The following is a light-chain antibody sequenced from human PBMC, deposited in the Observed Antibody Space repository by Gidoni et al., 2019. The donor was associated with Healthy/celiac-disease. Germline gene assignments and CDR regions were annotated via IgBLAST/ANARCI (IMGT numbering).Light chain of an antibody. V-gene: IGLV6-57*03. CDR2: EDN. Sequence: NFMLTQPHSVSESPGKTVTISCTRSSCSIASNYVQWYQPRPGSAPTTVTYEDNQRPSGVPDRFSGSIDSSSNSASLTISGLKTEDEADYYCQSYDSSNHVVFGGGTKLTVL. J-gene: IGLJ2*01. CDR3: QSYDSSNHVV. CDR1: SCSIASNY.